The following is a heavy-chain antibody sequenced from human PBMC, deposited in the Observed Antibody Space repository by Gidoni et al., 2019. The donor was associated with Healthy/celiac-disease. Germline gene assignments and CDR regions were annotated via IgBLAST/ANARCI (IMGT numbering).Heavy chain of an antibody. CDR1: GFTFRSYA. J-gene: IGHJ4*02. V-gene: IGHV3-30-3*01. CDR2: ISYDGSNK. D-gene: IGHD3-3*01. Sequence: QVQLVESGGGVVQPGRSLRLSCAASGFTFRSYAMHWVRQAPGKGLEWVAVISYDGSNKYYADSVKGRFTISRDNSKNTLYLQMNSLRAEDTAVYYCARVIYDFWSGEVFYFDYWGQGTLVTVSS. CDR3: ARVIYDFWSGEVFYFDY.